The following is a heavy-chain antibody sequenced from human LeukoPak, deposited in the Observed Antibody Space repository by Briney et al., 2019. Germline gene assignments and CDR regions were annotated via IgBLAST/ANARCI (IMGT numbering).Heavy chain of an antibody. CDR3: AKGQNSRGYSRDY. CDR1: GFTFSSCA. J-gene: IGHJ4*02. CDR2: ISGSGGST. D-gene: IGHD5-18*01. Sequence: GRSLRLSCAASGFTFSSCAMHWVRQAPGKGLEWVSAISGSGGSTYYADSVKGRFTISRDNSKNTLYLQMNSLRAEDTAVYYCAKGQNSRGYSRDYWGQGTLVTVSS. V-gene: IGHV3-23*01.